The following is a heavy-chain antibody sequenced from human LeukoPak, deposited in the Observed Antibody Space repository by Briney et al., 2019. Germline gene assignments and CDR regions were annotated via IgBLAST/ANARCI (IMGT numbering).Heavy chain of an antibody. CDR1: GFTFSSYG. V-gene: IGHV3-33*01. CDR3: ARGGCARSSCYDN. CDR2: IWYDGSNM. J-gene: IGHJ4*02. D-gene: IGHD6-13*01. Sequence: GGSLRLSCPASGFTFSSYGMHWVRQAPGKGLEWVAMIWYDGSNMYYADSVKGRFTISRDNSKNTVFLQMNRLRAEDTGVYYCARGGCARSSCYDNWGQGILVTVSS.